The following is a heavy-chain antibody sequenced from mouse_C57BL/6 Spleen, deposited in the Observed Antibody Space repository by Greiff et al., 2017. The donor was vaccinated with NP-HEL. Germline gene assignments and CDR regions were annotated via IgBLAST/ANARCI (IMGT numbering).Heavy chain of an antibody. CDR1: GFTFSSYA. J-gene: IGHJ4*01. Sequence: EVHLVESGEGLVKPGGSLKLSCAASGFTFSSYAMSWVRQTPEKRLEWVAYINSGGDYIYYADTVKGRFTISRDNARNTLYLQMSSLKSEDTAMYYCTREDYDYEGYAMDYWGQGTSVTVSS. CDR2: INSGGDYI. V-gene: IGHV5-9-1*02. CDR3: TREDYDYEGYAMDY. D-gene: IGHD2-4*01.